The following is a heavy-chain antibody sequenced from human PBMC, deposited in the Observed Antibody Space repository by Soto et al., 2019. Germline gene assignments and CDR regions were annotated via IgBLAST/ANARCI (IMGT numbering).Heavy chain of an antibody. V-gene: IGHV3-9*01. D-gene: IGHD6-19*01. J-gene: IGHJ6*03. CDR1: GFTFDDYA. CDR3: AKDKQWLSPPRYMDV. CDR2: ISWNSGSI. Sequence: SLRLSCAASGFTFDDYAMHWVRQAPGKGLEWVSGISWNSGSIGYADSVKGRFTISRDNAKNSLYLQMNSLRAEDTALYYCAKDKQWLSPPRYMDVWGKGTTVTVSS.